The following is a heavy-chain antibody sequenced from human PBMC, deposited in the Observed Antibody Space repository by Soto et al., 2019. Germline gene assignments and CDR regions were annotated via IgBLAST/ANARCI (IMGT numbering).Heavy chain of an antibody. V-gene: IGHV4-4*07. D-gene: IGHD2-15*01. J-gene: IGHJ4*02. Sequence: SETLSLTCTVSGDSISDYFYWSWIRQPAGKGLERIGRIYTDGTTKYNPSLKSRVTLSLGKSKNQFSLRLSSVTAADTAVYYFAREVRGGFTGIFDQWGRGSRVTVSS. CDR3: AREVRGGFTGIFDQ. CDR2: IYTDGTT. CDR1: GDSISDYFY.